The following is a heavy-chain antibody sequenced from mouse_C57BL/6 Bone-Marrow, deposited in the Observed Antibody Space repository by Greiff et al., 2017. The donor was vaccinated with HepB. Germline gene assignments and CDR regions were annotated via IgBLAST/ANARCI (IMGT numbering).Heavy chain of an antibody. D-gene: IGHD1-1*01. Sequence: QVQLQQPGAELVKPGASVKVSCKASGYTFTSYWMHWVKQRPGQGLEWIGRIHPSDSDTNYNQKFKGKGTLTVDKSSSTAYMQLSSLTSEDSAVYYCSITLYYGSREDYYAIDYWGQGTSVTVSS. CDR3: SITLYYGSREDYYAIDY. CDR1: GYTFTSYW. V-gene: IGHV1-74*01. J-gene: IGHJ4*01. CDR2: IHPSDSDT.